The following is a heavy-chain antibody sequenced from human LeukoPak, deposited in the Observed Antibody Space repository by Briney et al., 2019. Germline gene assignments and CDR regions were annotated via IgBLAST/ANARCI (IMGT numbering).Heavy chain of an antibody. CDR2: ISWNSGII. J-gene: IGHJ4*02. D-gene: IGHD3-9*01. CDR3: AKDTSSSYDILTGSQLDY. Sequence: PGRSLRLSCAASGFTFDDYAMHRVRQAPGKGLEWVSGISWNSGIIGYADSVKGRFTISRDNAKNSLYLQMNSLRAEDTALYYCAKDTSSSYDILTGSQLDYWGQGTLVTVSS. V-gene: IGHV3-9*01. CDR1: GFTFDDYA.